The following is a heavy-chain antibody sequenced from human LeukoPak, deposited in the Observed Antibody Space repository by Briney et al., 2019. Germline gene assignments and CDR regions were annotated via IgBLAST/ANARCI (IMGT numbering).Heavy chain of an antibody. CDR2: IYNSGST. Sequence: PSETLSLTCSVSGGSISSSYWSWIRQPPGKGLEWIGYIYNSGSTSYNPSLKSRVTISLDTSKNQFSLRLSSVTAADTAVYYCARGATAWVHFDSWGQGTLVTVS. J-gene: IGHJ4*02. CDR1: GGSISSSY. V-gene: IGHV4-59*01. D-gene: IGHD1-26*01. CDR3: ARGATAWVHFDS.